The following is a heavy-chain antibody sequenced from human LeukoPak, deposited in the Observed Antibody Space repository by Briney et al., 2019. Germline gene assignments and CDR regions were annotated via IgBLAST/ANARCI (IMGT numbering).Heavy chain of an antibody. CDR3: ATGYCSGGSCLFDY. CDR1: GGSISSYY. V-gene: IGHV4-59*01. Sequence: SETLSLTCTVSGGSISSYYWSWIRQPPGEGLEWIGYIYYSGSTNYNPSLKSRVTISVDTSKNQFSLKLSSVTAADTAVYYCATGYCSGGSCLFDYWGQGTLVTVSS. J-gene: IGHJ4*02. CDR2: IYYSGST. D-gene: IGHD2-15*01.